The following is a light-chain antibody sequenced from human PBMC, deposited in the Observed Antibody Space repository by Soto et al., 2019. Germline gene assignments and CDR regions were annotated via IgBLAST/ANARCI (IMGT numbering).Light chain of an antibody. J-gene: IGKJ1*01. CDR2: WAS. Sequence: DIVMTQSPYSLAVSLGERATINCKSSQSVLYSSNNKNYLAWYQQKPGQPPKLLIYWASTRESGVPDRFSGSGSGTDFTLTINSLQAEDVAVYYCQQYYSTPQTFGQGTKVEIK. V-gene: IGKV4-1*01. CDR3: QQYYSTPQT. CDR1: QSVLYSSNNKNY.